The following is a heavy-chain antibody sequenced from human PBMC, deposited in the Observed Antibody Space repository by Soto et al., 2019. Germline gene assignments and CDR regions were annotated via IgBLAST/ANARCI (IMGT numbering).Heavy chain of an antibody. J-gene: IGHJ4*02. Sequence: ASVKVSCKASGYTFIDYYIHWVRQAPGEGLEWMGWINPDSGDTSYAQNFQGRVTMTRDTSISTAYMELSTLRSDDTAVYYCTRASTVAGGSSHSVPNDYWGQGTLVTVSS. D-gene: IGHD6-19*01. V-gene: IGHV1-2*02. CDR3: TRASTVAGGSSHSVPNDY. CDR1: GYTFIDYY. CDR2: INPDSGDT.